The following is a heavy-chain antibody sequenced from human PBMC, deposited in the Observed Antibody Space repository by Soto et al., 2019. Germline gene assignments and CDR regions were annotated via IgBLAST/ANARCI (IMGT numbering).Heavy chain of an antibody. CDR3: ARAPDRFWSGYLQPNQKNDAY. CDR1: GGSFSGYY. J-gene: IGHJ4*02. D-gene: IGHD3-3*01. V-gene: IGHV4-34*01. CDR2: INHSGST. Sequence: SETLSLTCAVYGGSFSGYYWSWIRQPPGKGLEWIGEINHSGSTNYNPSIKSRVTISVDTSKNQFSLKLSSVTAADTAVYYCARAPDRFWSGYLQPNQKNDAYCGQGTLLTVSS.